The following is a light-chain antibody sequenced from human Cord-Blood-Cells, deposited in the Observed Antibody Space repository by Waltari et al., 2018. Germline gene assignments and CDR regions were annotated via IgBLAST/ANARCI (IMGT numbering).Light chain of an antibody. V-gene: IGKV3-11*01. CDR3: QQRSNWPL. CDR1: QSVSSY. J-gene: IGKJ4*01. Sequence: EIVLTQSAATLSLSPGARATLSCRASQSVSSYLAWYQQKPGQAPRLLIYDASNRATGIPARFSGSGSGTDFTLTISSLEPEDFAVYYCQQRSNWPLFGGGTKVEIK. CDR2: DAS.